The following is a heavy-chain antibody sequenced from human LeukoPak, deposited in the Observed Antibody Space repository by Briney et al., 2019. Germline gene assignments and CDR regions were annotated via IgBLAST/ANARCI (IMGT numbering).Heavy chain of an antibody. J-gene: IGHJ4*02. D-gene: IGHD6-13*01. CDR3: AXKGDSSSSLDY. CDR1: GGSISSSSYY. Sequence: SETLSLTCTVSGGSISSSSYYWGWIRQPPGKGLEWIGSIYYSGSTYYNPSLKSRVTISVDTSKNQFSLKLSSVTAADTAVYXCAXKGDSSSSLDYWGQGTLVTVSS. V-gene: IGHV4-39*01. CDR2: IYYSGST.